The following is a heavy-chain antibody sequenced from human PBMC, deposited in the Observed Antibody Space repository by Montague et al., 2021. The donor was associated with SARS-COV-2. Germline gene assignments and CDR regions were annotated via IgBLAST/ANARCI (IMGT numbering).Heavy chain of an antibody. J-gene: IGHJ3*02. CDR3: ATYYDILTGYYIDAFDI. CDR2: IYYSGST. D-gene: IGHD3-9*01. CDR1: GGSISSSSYY. Sequence: SETLSLTCTVSGGSISSSSYYWGWLRQPPGKGLEWIGSIYYSGSTYYNPSLKSRVTISVDTSKNQFSLKLSSVTAADTAVYYCATYYDILTGYYIDAFDIWGKGTMVTVSS. V-gene: IGHV4-39*01.